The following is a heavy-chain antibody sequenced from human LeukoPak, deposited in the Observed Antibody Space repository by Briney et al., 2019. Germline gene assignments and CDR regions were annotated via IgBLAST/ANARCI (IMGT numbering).Heavy chain of an antibody. Sequence: PSETLSLTCTVSGDSMTRGGYYWSWVRQHPGKPLEWVAFIYHSGTTFYNPSLESRTTLSVDTSQNQFSLKLTSVTAADTAVYYCARAVDFRNYFDYWGQGNLVTVSS. CDR3: ARAVDFRNYFDY. CDR2: IYHSGTT. J-gene: IGHJ4*02. V-gene: IGHV4-31*03. D-gene: IGHD3/OR15-3a*01. CDR1: GDSMTRGGYY.